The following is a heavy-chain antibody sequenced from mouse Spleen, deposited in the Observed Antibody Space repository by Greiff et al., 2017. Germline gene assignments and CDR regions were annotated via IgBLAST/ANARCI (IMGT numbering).Heavy chain of an antibody. J-gene: IGHJ3*01. CDR2: ISSGGGST. D-gene: IGHD3-1*01. CDR1: GFTFRSYY. V-gene: IGHV5-9*04. Sequence: DVKLQESGGGLVKLGGSLTLSCAASGFTFRSYYMSWVRQTPEKRLEWVATISSGGGSTYYPDSVKGRFTISRDNAKNTLYLQMSSLNSEDTAVYYCARVGQLELRAWFAYWGQGTLVTVSA. CDR3: ARVGQLELRAWFAY.